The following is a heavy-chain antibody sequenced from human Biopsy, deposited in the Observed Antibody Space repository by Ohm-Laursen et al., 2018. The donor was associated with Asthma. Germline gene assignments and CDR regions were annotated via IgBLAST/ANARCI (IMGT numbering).Heavy chain of an antibody. CDR2: IYYSGRT. V-gene: IGHV4-39*02. Sequence: TLSLTCVVSGDAMSTSGSYWGWIRQSPGKGLEWIGSIYYSGRTYYNPSLESRVTISADTSKNHFSLKVTSVTAADTAVYYCARAVSSSSYWYFDLWGRGDLVTVSP. CDR3: ARAVSSSSYWYFDL. CDR1: GDAMSTSGSY. D-gene: IGHD6-6*01. J-gene: IGHJ2*01.